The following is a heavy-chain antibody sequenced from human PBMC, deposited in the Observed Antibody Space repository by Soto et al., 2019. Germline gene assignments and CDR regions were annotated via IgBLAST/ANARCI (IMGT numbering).Heavy chain of an antibody. CDR3: ARTSIAAAGNWFDP. J-gene: IGHJ5*02. CDR1: GFTFSSYA. V-gene: IGHV3-30-3*01. Sequence: PGGSLRLSCAASGFTFSSYAMHWVRQAPGKGLEWVAVISYDGSNKYYADSVKGRFTISRDNSKNTLYLQMNSLRAEDTAVYYCARTSIAAAGNWFDPWGQGTLVTVSS. D-gene: IGHD6-13*01. CDR2: ISYDGSNK.